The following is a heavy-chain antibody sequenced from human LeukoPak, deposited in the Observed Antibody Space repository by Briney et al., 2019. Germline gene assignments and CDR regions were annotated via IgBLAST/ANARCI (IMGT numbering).Heavy chain of an antibody. CDR1: GFTFGDYA. D-gene: IGHD2-2*01. V-gene: IGHV3-49*04. Sequence: PGGSLRLSCTASGFTFGDYAMRWVRQAPGKGLEWVGFIRSKAYGGTTEYAASVKGRFTISRDDSKSIAYLQMNSLKTEDTAVYYCTSSGQGKTPYCSSTSCSKGAFDIWGQGTMVTVSS. J-gene: IGHJ3*02. CDR3: TSSGQGKTPYCSSTSCSKGAFDI. CDR2: IRSKAYGGTT.